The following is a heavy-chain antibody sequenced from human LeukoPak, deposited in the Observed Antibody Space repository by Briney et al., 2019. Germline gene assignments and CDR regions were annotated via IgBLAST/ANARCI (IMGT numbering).Heavy chain of an antibody. CDR1: GFTFSDYY. D-gene: IGHD2-2*01. Sequence: GGSLRLSCAASGFTFSDYYMSWIRQAPGKGLEWVSYISSSGSTIYYADSVKGRFTISRDNAKNSLYLQMNSLRAEDTAVYYCASRRYCSSTSCPGPADYWGREPWSPSPQ. CDR2: ISSSGSTI. J-gene: IGHJ4*02. CDR3: ASRRYCSSTSCPGPADY. V-gene: IGHV3-11*01.